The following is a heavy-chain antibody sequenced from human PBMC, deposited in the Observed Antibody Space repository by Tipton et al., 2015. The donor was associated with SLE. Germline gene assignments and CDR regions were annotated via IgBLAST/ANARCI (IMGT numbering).Heavy chain of an antibody. CDR2: IYYSGST. CDR3: ARDTWSYDSSGYYFDY. V-gene: IGHV4-39*01. CDR1: GGSFSSYY. J-gene: IGHJ4*02. D-gene: IGHD3-22*01. Sequence: LSLTCAVYGGSFSSYYWGWIRQPPGKGLEWIGSIYYSGSTYYNPSLKSRVTISVDTSKNQFSLKLSSVTAADTAVYYCARDTWSYDSSGYYFDYWGQGTLVTVSS.